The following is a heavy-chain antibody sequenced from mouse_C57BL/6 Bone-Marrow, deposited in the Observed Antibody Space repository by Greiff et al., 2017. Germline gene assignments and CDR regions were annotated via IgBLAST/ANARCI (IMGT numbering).Heavy chain of an antibody. J-gene: IGHJ4*01. CDR2: ILTGSGST. D-gene: IGHD2-3*01. CDR1: GYTFTGYW. Sequence: QVQLQQSGAELMKPGASVKLSCKATGYTFTGYWIEWVKQRPGHGLEWIGEILTGSGSTNYNEKFKGKATLTADTSSNTAYMQLSSLTTEDSAIYYCARLYDGYYTDAMDYWGQGTSVTVSS. V-gene: IGHV1-9*01. CDR3: ARLYDGYYTDAMDY.